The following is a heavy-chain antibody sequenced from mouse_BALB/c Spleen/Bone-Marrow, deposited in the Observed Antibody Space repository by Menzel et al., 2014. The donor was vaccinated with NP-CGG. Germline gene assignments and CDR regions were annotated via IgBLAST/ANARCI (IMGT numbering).Heavy chain of an antibody. Sequence: VHVKQYGAELVKPGASVKLSCTASGFNTKDTYMHWVKQRPEQGLEWIGRIDPANGNTKYDPKFQGKATITADTSSNTAYLQLSSLTSEDTAVYYCARWEYYAMDYWGQGTSLTVSS. D-gene: IGHD4-1*01. J-gene: IGHJ4*01. CDR3: ARWEYYAMDY. V-gene: IGHV14-3*02. CDR1: GFNTKDTY. CDR2: IDPANGNT.